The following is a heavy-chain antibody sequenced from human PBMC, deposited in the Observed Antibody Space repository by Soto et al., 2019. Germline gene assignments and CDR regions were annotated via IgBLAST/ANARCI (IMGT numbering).Heavy chain of an antibody. Sequence: PSETLSLTCTVSGASFSSDYWSWVRQPAGKGLEWIGNIHYSGSTNFNPSLKIRVTMSLDKAKNQFSLELSSVTAADTALYYCAREVWGGTNHFDQWGQGTLVTVSS. V-gene: IGHV4-59*01. CDR3: AREVWGGTNHFDQ. CDR1: GASFSSDY. D-gene: IGHD3-16*01. CDR2: IHYSGST. J-gene: IGHJ4*02.